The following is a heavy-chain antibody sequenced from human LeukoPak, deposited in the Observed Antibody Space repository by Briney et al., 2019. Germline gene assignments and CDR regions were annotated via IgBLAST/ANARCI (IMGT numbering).Heavy chain of an antibody. D-gene: IGHD3-22*01. V-gene: IGHV1-18*01. CDR3: ARDGFVITMISPHAFDI. CDR2: ISAYNGNT. Sequence: ASVKVSCKASGYTFTSYGISWVRQAPGQGLEWMGWISAYNGNTNYAQKLQGRVTMTTDTSTSTAYMELRSPRSDDTAVYYCARDGFVITMISPHAFDIWGQGTMVTVSS. J-gene: IGHJ3*02. CDR1: GYTFTSYG.